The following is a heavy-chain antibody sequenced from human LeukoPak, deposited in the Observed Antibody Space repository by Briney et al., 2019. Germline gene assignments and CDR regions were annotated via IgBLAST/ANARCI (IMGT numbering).Heavy chain of an antibody. CDR1: GFTFSSYW. D-gene: IGHD6-19*01. J-gene: IGHJ4*02. Sequence: GGSLRLSCAASGFTFSSYWMSWVRQAPGKGLEWVANIKQDGSEKYYVDSVKGRSTISRDNAKNSLYLQMNSLRAEDTAVYYCARAAVAGRLPLMTHFDYWGQGTLVTVSS. CDR3: ARAAVAGRLPLMTHFDY. V-gene: IGHV3-7*01. CDR2: IKQDGSEK.